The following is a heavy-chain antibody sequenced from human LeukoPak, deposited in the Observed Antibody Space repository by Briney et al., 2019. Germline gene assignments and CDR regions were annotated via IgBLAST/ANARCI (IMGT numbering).Heavy chain of an antibody. CDR2: ISDYNGNT. J-gene: IGHJ4*02. Sequence: GASVKVSCKASGYTFTSYGISWVRQAPGQGLEWMGWISDYNGNTNYAQKLQGRVTMTTDTSTSTAYMELRSLRSDDTAVYYCARLASSGYLNYFDYWGQGTLVTVSS. CDR3: ARLASSGYLNYFDY. D-gene: IGHD3-22*01. CDR1: GYTFTSYG. V-gene: IGHV1-18*01.